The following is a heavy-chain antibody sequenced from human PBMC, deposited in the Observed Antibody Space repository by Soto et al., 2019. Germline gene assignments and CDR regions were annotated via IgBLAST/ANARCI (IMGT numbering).Heavy chain of an antibody. V-gene: IGHV1-3*01. CDR1: GYTFARYA. CDR2: IHAGQGDT. J-gene: IGHJ5*02. D-gene: IGHD7-27*01. CDR3: ARLLPSAGLGVGIDP. Sequence: ASVKVSCKASGYTFARYAIHWVRQVPGQGLEWMGWIHAGQGDTKYSQKFQVRVTITRDTSANIVYMELNSLTSEDTAMYYCARLLPSAGLGVGIDPWGQGTLVTVSS.